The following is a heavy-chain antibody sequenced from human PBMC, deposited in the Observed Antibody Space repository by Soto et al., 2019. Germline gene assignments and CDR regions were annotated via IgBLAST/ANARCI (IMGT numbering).Heavy chain of an antibody. CDR2: MNPNSGNT. CDR3: ARGVGNLYYYYYYMDV. D-gene: IGHD1-1*01. CDR1: GYTLTSYD. Sequence: ASVKVSCKASGYTLTSYDINWVRQATGQGLEWMGWMNPNSGNTGYAQKFQGRVTMTRNTSISTAYMELSSLRSEDTAVYYCARGVGNLYYYYYYMDVWGKGTTVTVSS. J-gene: IGHJ6*03. V-gene: IGHV1-8*01.